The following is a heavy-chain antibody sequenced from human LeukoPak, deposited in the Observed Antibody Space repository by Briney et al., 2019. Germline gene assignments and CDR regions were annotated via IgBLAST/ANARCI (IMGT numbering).Heavy chain of an antibody. D-gene: IGHD3-10*01. Sequence: GASVKVSCKASGYTFTGYYMYWVRQAPGQGLEWMGWINPNSGGTNYAQKFQGRVTMTRDTSISTAYMELSRLRSDDTAVYYCARAGPVWFGELVLSPAALIVYWGQGTLVTVSS. J-gene: IGHJ4*02. CDR3: ARAGPVWFGELVLSPAALIVY. CDR1: GYTFTGYY. CDR2: INPNSGGT. V-gene: IGHV1-2*02.